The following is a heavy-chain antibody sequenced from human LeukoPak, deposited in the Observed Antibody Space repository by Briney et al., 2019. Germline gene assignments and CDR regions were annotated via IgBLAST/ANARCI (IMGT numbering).Heavy chain of an antibody. J-gene: IGHJ4*02. D-gene: IGHD3-10*01. CDR1: GLTFSSYA. CDR3: AKDKGGSGSYYTYYFDY. V-gene: IGHV3-23*01. CDR2: ISGSGGNT. Sequence: GGSLRLSCAASGLTFSSYAMSWVRQAPGKGLEWVSVISGSGGNTYYADSVKGRFTISRDNSENTLYLQMNSLRAEDTAVYYCAKDKGGSGSYYTYYFDYWGQGTLVTVSS.